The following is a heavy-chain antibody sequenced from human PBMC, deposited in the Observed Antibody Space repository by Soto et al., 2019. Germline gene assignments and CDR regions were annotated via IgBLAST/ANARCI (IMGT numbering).Heavy chain of an antibody. CDR2: IYSGGST. Sequence: GGSLRLSCAASGFTVSSNYMSWVRQAPGKGLEWVSVIYSGGSTYYADSGKVRFTISRHNSKNTLYLQMNSLRAEDTAVYYCARVESSGWPYYDAFDIWGQGTMVTVSS. J-gene: IGHJ3*02. CDR1: GFTVSSNY. D-gene: IGHD6-19*01. V-gene: IGHV3-53*04. CDR3: ARVESSGWPYYDAFDI.